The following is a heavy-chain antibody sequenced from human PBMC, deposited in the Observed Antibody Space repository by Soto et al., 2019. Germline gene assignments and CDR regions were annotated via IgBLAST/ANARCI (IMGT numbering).Heavy chain of an antibody. CDR2: INAGNGNT. Sequence: RASVKKCTTCSMHYVRQTPGQRFEWMGWINAGNGNTKYSQKFQGRVTITRDTSASTAYMELSSLRSEDTAVYYCASAYCGGDCSNYYYGMDVWGQGTTVTVA. J-gene: IGHJ6*02. CDR1: VKKCTTCS. CDR3: ASAYCGGDCSNYYYGMDV. V-gene: IGHV1-3*01. D-gene: IGHD2-21*02.